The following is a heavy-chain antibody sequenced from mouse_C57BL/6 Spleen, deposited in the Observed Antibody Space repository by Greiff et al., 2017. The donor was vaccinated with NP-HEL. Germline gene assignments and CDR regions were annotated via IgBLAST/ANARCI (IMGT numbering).Heavy chain of an antibody. V-gene: IGHV1-69*01. CDR2: IDPSDSYT. J-gene: IGHJ3*01. CDR3: ARTGPYVPFAY. D-gene: IGHD6-5*01. Sequence: QVQLQQPGAELVMPGASVKLSCKASGYTFTSYWMHWVKQRPGQGLEWIGEIDPSDSYTNYNQKFKGKSTLTVDKSSSTAYMQLSSLTSEDSAVYYCARTGPYVPFAYWGQGTLVTVSA. CDR1: GYTFTSYW.